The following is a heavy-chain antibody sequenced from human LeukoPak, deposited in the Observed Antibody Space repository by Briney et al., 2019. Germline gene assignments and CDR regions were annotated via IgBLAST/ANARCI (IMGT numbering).Heavy chain of an antibody. Sequence: SETLSLTCTVSGGSINSNDYYWAWIRHPPGKGLEWIGSIYYSRTTFYNPSLKSRVTISADSSKNQFSLNLNSVTAADTAVYYCARRRIVATLDYWGQGTLVTVSS. D-gene: IGHD5-12*01. J-gene: IGHJ4*02. CDR3: ARRRIVATLDY. V-gene: IGHV4-39*01. CDR1: GGSINSNDYY. CDR2: IYYSRTT.